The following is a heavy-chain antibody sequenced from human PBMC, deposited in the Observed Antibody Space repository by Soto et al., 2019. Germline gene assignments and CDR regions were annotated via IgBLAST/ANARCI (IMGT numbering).Heavy chain of an antibody. J-gene: IGHJ6*02. Sequence: EVQLVQSGAEVKKPGESLKISCKGSGYSFTSYWIGWVRQMPGKGLEWMGIIYPGDSDTRYSPSFQGQVTISADKSISTAYLQWSSLKASDTAMYYCARLRVTMWLRVYYYYYGMDVWGQGTTVTVSS. CDR1: GYSFTSYW. CDR3: ARLRVTMWLRVYYYYYGMDV. V-gene: IGHV5-51*01. D-gene: IGHD5-12*01. CDR2: IYPGDSDT.